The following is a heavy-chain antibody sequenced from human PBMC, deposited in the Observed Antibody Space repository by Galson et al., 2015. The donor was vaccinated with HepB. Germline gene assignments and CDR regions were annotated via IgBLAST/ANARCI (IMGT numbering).Heavy chain of an antibody. CDR3: ARDLRAFDI. J-gene: IGHJ3*02. V-gene: IGHV1-24*01. CDR2: FDPEDGET. CDR1: GYTLTDLS. Sequence: SVKVSCKVSGYTLTDLSIHWVRRAPGKGLEWMGGFDPEDGETIYAQKFQGRVTMTEDTSTDTAYMELSSLKSEDTAVYYCARDLRAFDIWGQGTMVTVS.